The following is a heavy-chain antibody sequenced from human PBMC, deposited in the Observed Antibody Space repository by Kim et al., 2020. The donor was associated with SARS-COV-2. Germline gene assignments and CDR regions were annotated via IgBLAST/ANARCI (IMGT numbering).Heavy chain of an antibody. V-gene: IGHV3-48*02. D-gene: IGHD2-21*01. Sequence: YADSVKGRFTISRDNAKNSLYLQMNSLRDEDTAVYYCARDRDDCYCGSDYWGQGTLVTVSS. CDR3: ARDRDDCYCGSDY. J-gene: IGHJ4*02.